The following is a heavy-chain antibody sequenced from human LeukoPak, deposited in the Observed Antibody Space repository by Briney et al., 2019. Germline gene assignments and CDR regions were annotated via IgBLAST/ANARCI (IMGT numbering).Heavy chain of an antibody. D-gene: IGHD2-15*01. V-gene: IGHV1-8*01. CDR1: GYTFTSYD. CDR3: ARGIVGCGGSCYSDFDY. Sequence: ASVKVSCKASGYTFTSYDINWVRQATGQGLEWMGWMNPNSGNTGYAQKLQGRVTMTTDTSTSTAYMELRSLRSDDTAVYYCARGIVGCGGSCYSDFDYWGQGTLVTVSS. J-gene: IGHJ4*02. CDR2: MNPNSGNT.